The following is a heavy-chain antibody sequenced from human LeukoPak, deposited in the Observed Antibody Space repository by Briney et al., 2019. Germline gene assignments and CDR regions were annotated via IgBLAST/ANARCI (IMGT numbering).Heavy chain of an antibody. V-gene: IGHV3-74*01. CDR2: ISHDGFI. CDR3: ARDWVYKIDY. J-gene: IGHJ4*02. D-gene: IGHD5-24*01. CDR1: GFTFSSYV. Sequence: GGSLRLSCETAGFTFSSYVMHWVRRTPGKGLVWVSRISHDGFISYADSVKGRFAISRDNAKNTLILQMNSLRAEDTAVYYCARDWVYKIDYWGRGTLVTVSS.